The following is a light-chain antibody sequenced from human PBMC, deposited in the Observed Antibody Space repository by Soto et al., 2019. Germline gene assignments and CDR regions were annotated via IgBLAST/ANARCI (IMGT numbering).Light chain of an antibody. Sequence: GLTQWPSTLSLSLGEVATLSCRASQGVXRDLACDSGKPGQTPSVLXHAASTMATGGPARFSGSGSETEFALLITRLQSEDFAVYYLQQYNNWTWTFGQGTKVDIK. CDR2: AAS. CDR3: QQYNNWTWT. V-gene: IGKV3-15*01. J-gene: IGKJ1*01. CDR1: QGVXRD.